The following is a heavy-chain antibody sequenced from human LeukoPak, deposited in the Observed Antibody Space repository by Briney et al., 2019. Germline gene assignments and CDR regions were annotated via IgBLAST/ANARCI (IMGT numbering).Heavy chain of an antibody. CDR1: GFTFSSYG. V-gene: IGHV3-23*01. CDR2: IRGSGGST. Sequence: GGSLRLSCAASGFTFSSYGMSWVRQAPGKGLEWVSAIRGSGGSTYYADSVKGRFTIARDNSKNRLYLQMNSPRAEDTAVYYCAKAGYGSGSYYPFDYWGQGTLVTVSS. CDR3: AKAGYGSGSYYPFDY. J-gene: IGHJ4*02. D-gene: IGHD3-10*01.